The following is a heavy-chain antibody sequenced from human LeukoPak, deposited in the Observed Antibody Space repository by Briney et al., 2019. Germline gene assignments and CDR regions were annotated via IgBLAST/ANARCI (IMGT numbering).Heavy chain of an antibody. CDR2: ISWNSGSI. V-gene: IGHV3-9*01. Sequence: DRSLRLSCAASGFTFDDYAMHWVRQAPGKGLEWVSGISWNSGSIGYADSVKGRFTISRDNAKNSLYLQMNSLRAEDTALYYCAKDTGLSATVGWTNWGQGTLVTVSS. D-gene: IGHD3/OR15-3a*01. CDR3: AKDTGLSATVGWTN. CDR1: GFTFDDYA. J-gene: IGHJ4*02.